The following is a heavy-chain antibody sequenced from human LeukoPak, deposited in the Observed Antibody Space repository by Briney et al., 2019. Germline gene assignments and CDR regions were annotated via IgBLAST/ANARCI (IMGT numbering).Heavy chain of an antibody. J-gene: IGHJ5*02. CDR1: GGSFSGYY. D-gene: IGHD6-13*01. CDR3: ARGGPGIAAAGTGWFDP. CDR2: INHSGST. V-gene: IGHV4-34*01. Sequence: SETLSLTCAVYGGSFSGYYWSWIRQPPGKGLEWIGEINHSGSTNYNPSLKSRVTISVDTSKNQFSLKVSSVTAADTAVYYCARGGPGIAAAGTGWFDPWGQGTLVTVSS.